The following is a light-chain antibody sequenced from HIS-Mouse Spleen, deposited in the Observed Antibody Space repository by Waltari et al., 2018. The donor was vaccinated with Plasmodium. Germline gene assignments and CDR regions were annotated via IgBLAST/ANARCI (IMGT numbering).Light chain of an antibody. V-gene: IGLV2-14*01. CDR2: EVS. J-gene: IGLJ1*01. CDR1: SRDVGGYNY. Sequence: QSALTQPASVSGSPGQSITICCTGTSRDVGGYNYVSWYQHHPGKAPKLMIYEVSNRPSGVSNRFSGSKTGNTASLTISGLQAEDEADYYCSSYTSSSTLYVFGTGTKVTVL. CDR3: SSYTSSSTLYV.